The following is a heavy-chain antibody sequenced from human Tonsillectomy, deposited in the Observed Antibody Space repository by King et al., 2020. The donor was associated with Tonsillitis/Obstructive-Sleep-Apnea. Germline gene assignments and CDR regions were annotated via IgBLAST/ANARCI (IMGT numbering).Heavy chain of an antibody. Sequence: EQLVQSGAEVKKPGSSVKVSCKASGGTFSSYAISWVRQAPGQGLEWMGGIIPIFGTANYAQKFQGRVTITAVESTSTAYMELSSLRSEDTAVYYCARGWGVFGWLLHYTRMAFEIWGQGTMVTVSS. CDR2: IIPIFGTA. V-gene: IGHV1-69*01. J-gene: IGHJ3*02. CDR3: ARGWGVFGWLLHYTRMAFEI. D-gene: IGHD3-3*01. CDR1: GGTFSSYA.